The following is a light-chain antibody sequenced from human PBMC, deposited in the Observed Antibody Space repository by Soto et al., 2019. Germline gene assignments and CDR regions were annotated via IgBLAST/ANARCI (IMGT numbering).Light chain of an antibody. CDR1: SSNIGGNS. CDR3: STWDGSLRGLV. CDR2: SNH. V-gene: IGLV1-44*01. Sequence: QSVLTQPPSASGAPGQGISISCSGSSSNIGGNSVSWYRQLPGTAPKLLIFSNHQRPSGVPDRFSGSKSGTSASLAISGLQSEDEADYYCSTWDGSLRGLVFGGGTKLTVL. J-gene: IGLJ2*01.